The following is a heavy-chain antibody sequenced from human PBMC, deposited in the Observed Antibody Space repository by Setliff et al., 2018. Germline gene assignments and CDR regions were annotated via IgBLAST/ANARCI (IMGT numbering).Heavy chain of an antibody. D-gene: IGHD7-27*01. Sequence: PSETLSLTCTVSGGSISSMSYYWGWIRQPPGKGLEWIGSIYHSGSSYYNSSLRSRVTISVDTSKNQFSLILRSVTAADTAVYYCARAPTGEGFDYWGQGTLVTVSS. CDR2: IYHSGSS. CDR1: GGSISSMSYY. CDR3: ARAPTGEGFDY. V-gene: IGHV4-39*07. J-gene: IGHJ4*02.